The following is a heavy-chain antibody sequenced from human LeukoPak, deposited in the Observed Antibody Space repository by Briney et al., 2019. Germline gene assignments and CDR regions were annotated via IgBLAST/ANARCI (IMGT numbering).Heavy chain of an antibody. V-gene: IGHV4-4*02. CDR2: IHLSGRT. J-gene: IGHJ4*02. CDR1: GGSITTTNW. Sequence: SESLSLTCGVSGGSITTTNWWSWVRQPPGQGLEWIGEIHLSGRTNYNPSLNSRVTLALDTSKNHLSLSLTSVTAADTAVYYCSRENGAFSPFGYWGQGTLVTVPS. CDR3: SRENGAFSPFGY. D-gene: IGHD2-8*01.